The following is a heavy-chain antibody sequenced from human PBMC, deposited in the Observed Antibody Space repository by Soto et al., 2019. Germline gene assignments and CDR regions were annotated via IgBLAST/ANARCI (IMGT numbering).Heavy chain of an antibody. V-gene: IGHV3-66*01. J-gene: IGHJ6*02. CDR3: ARDRDYGDYSFSPNGMDV. CDR2: IYSGGST. CDR1: GFTVSSNY. Sequence: GGSLRLSCAASGFTVSSNYMSWVRQAPGKGLEWVSVIYSGGSTYYADSVKGRFTISRDNSKNTLYLQMNSLRAEDTAVYYCARDRDYGDYSFSPNGMDVWGQGTTVTVSS. D-gene: IGHD4-17*01.